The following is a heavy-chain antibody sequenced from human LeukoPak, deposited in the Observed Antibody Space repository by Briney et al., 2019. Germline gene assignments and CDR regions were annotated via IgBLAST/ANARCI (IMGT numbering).Heavy chain of an antibody. CDR2: IYYSGST. Sequence: SETLSLTCTVSDGSISSNTYYWGWIRQPPGTGLEWIGSIYYSGSTYYNPSLMSRVTISLDTSKNQFSLKLTSVTAADTAVYFCARDTVGATFPGAFDIWGQGTMVTVSS. J-gene: IGHJ3*02. D-gene: IGHD1-26*01. CDR3: ARDTVGATFPGAFDI. V-gene: IGHV4-39*07. CDR1: DGSISSNTYY.